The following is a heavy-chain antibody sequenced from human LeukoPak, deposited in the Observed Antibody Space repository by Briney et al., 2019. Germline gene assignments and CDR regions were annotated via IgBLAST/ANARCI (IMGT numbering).Heavy chain of an antibody. CDR2: INHSGST. J-gene: IGHJ6*03. Sequence: SETLSLTCAVYGGSFSGYYWSWIRQPPGKGLEWIGEINHSGSTNYNPSLKSRVTISVDTSKNQFSLKLSSVTAADTAVYYCASSSWSTYYYYMDVWGKGTTVTVSS. CDR3: ASSSWSTYYYYMDV. V-gene: IGHV4-34*01. D-gene: IGHD6-13*01. CDR1: GGSFSGYY.